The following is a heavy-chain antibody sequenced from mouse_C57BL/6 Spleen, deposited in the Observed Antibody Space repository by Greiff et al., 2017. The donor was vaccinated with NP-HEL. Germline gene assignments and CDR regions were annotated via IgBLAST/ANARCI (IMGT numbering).Heavy chain of an antibody. J-gene: IGHJ3*01. CDR2: IWSGGST. CDR3: ARRDDEYNGGFAY. V-gene: IGHV2-2*01. D-gene: IGHD5-1*01. CDR1: GFSLTSYG. Sequence: VKLMESGPGLVQPSQCLSITCTVSGFSLTSYGVHWVRQSPGKGLEWLGVIWSGGSTDYNAAFISRLSISKENSKSQVFFKMNSLQADDEAIYYCARRDDEYNGGFAYWGQGTLVTVSA.